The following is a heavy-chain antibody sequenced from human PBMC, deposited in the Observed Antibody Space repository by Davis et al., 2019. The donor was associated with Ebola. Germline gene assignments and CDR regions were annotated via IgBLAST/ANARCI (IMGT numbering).Heavy chain of an antibody. D-gene: IGHD1-26*01. V-gene: IGHV1-8*01. Sequence: ASVKVSCKASAYTFTSYDINWVRQATGQGLEWMGWMNPNSGNTGYAQKFQGRVTMTRNTSISTAYMELSSLRSEDTAVYYCARGNKVWWPPRTRYGMDVWGQGTTVTVSS. CDR1: AYTFTSYD. CDR3: ARGNKVWWPPRTRYGMDV. CDR2: MNPNSGNT. J-gene: IGHJ6*02.